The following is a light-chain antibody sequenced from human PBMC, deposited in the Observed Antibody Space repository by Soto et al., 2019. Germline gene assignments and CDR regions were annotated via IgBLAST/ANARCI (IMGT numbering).Light chain of an antibody. V-gene: IGKV3-20*01. Sequence: EIVLTQSPGTLSLSPGERATISCRASQSVRSSYLAWYQQKPGQAPRLLIYAASSRATGIPDRFSGSGSGTDFTLTISRLEPEDFAVYSCQQYGSSPYTFGQGTKLEIK. CDR1: QSVRSSY. CDR2: AAS. CDR3: QQYGSSPYT. J-gene: IGKJ2*01.